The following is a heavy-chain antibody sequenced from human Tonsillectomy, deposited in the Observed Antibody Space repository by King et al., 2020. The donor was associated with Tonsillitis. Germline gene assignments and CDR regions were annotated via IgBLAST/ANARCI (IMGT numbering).Heavy chain of an antibody. V-gene: IGHV1-46*01. J-gene: IGHJ1*01. CDR3: ARDHDSCSYYEVVAFFQY. CDR2: INPTGGST. Sequence: QLVQSGAEVKKPGASVKVSCKASGYIFTSYYIHWVRQAPGQGLEWMGIINPTGGSTSYAQKFQGRVTMTRDTSTSTVYMELSSLRSEDTAVYYCARDHDSCSYYEVVAFFQYWGQGTLVTVSS. CDR1: GYIFTSYY. D-gene: IGHD3-3*01.